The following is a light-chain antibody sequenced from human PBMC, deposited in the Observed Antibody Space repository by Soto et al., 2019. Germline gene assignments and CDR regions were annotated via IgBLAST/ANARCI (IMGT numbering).Light chain of an antibody. J-gene: IGKJ2*01. Sequence: EIVLTQSPGTLSLSPGERATLSCRASQSVTSSYLAWYQQKPGQAPRLLIYDASSRATGIPDRFSGSGSGTVFTLTISRLEPEDFAVYYYQKYGTSPEYTFVHGTKLEIK. V-gene: IGKV3-20*01. CDR2: DAS. CDR1: QSVTSSY. CDR3: QKYGTSPEYT.